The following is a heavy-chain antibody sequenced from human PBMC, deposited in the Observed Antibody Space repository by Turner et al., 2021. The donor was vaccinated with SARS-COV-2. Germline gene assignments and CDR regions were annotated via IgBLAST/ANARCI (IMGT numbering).Heavy chain of an antibody. J-gene: IGHJ3*02. CDR2: ISSISSYI. V-gene: IGHV3-21*06. CDR3: AREKPGFGSSGYYPDAFDI. Sequence: EAQLVESGGGLVKPGGSLRVSCAASGLTFSSYGMNWFRQAPGKGLGWVSSISSISSYIYYADSLKGRFTISRNNAKNSVYLQMNSLRAEDTAVYYCAREKPGFGSSGYYPDAFDIWGQGTMVTVSS. CDR1: GLTFSSYG. D-gene: IGHD3-22*01.